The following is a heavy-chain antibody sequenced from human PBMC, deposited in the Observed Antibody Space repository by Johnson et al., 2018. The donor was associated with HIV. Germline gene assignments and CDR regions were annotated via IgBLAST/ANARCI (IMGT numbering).Heavy chain of an antibody. CDR1: GFTFDHYD. CDR2: ITWNGGST. V-gene: IGHV3-20*04. D-gene: IGHD6-13*01. J-gene: IGHJ3*02. CDR3: ASLEANGYSNSWELSRDVFDI. Sequence: VQLVESGGGVVRPGGSLRLSCAASGFTFDHYDMSWVRQVPGKGLEWVSGITWNGGSTGYADSVKGRFIISRDNAKISLYLQMNSLRAEDTAVYYCASLEANGYSNSWELSRDVFDIWGQGTMVTVSS.